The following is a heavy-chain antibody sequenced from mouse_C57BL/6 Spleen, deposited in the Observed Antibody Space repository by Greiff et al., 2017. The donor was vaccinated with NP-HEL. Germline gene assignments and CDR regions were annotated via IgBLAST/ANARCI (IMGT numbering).Heavy chain of an antibody. J-gene: IGHJ2*01. D-gene: IGHD1-1*01. CDR2: IYPGSGST. CDR3: ARDPYYYGSSDERGFDY. Sequence: VQLQQSGAELVKPGASVKMSCKASGYTFTSYWITWVKQRPGQGLEWIGDIYPGSGSTNYNEKFKSKATLTVDTSSSTAYMQLSSLTSEDSAVYYCARDPYYYGSSDERGFDYWGQGTTLTVSS. V-gene: IGHV1-55*01. CDR1: GYTFTSYW.